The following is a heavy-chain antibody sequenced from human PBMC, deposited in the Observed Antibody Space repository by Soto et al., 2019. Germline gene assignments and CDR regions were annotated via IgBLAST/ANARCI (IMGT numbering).Heavy chain of an antibody. Sequence: QLQLQESGPGLVKPSETLSLTCTVSGGSISSSSYYWGWISQPPGKGLEWIGSIYYSGSTYYNPSLKSRVTISVDTSKNQFSLKLSSVTAADTAVYYCARDAYSSGWYVMDYWGQGTLVTVSS. CDR1: GGSISSSSYY. V-gene: IGHV4-39*02. CDR2: IYYSGST. J-gene: IGHJ4*02. CDR3: ARDAYSSGWYVMDY. D-gene: IGHD6-19*01.